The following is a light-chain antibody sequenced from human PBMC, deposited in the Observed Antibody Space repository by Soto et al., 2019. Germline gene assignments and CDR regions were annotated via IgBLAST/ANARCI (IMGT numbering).Light chain of an antibody. J-gene: IGKJ4*01. CDR1: QSIFSY. V-gene: IGKV1-39*01. CDR2: AAS. CDR3: QQFYSYPLT. Sequence: QITLSPSSPSSSVGGQIPITCRASQSIFSYLHWYQQRPGKAPKLLIYAASSLQSGVPSRFGGSGSGTDFTLTISSLQSEDFATYYCQQFYSYPLTFGGGTKVDIK.